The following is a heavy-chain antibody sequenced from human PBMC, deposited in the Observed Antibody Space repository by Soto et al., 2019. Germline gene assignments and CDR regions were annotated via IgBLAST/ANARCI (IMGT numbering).Heavy chain of an antibody. D-gene: IGHD3-22*01. Sequence: EVQLVESGGGLVKPGGSLRLSCAASGFTFSNAWMNWVRQAPGKGLEWVGRIKSKTDGGTTDYAAPVKGRFTISRDDSKNTLYLKMNSLKTEDTAVYYCTTDLYYYDSSGYERADDAFDIWGQGTMVTVSS. J-gene: IGHJ3*02. CDR3: TTDLYYYDSSGYERADDAFDI. CDR1: GFTFSNAW. V-gene: IGHV3-15*07. CDR2: IKSKTDGGTT.